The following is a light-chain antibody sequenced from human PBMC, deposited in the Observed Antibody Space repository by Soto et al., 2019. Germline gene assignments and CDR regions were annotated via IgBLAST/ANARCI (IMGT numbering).Light chain of an antibody. CDR1: QSVNIN. V-gene: IGKV3-15*01. Sequence: EVVMTQSPATLSVSPGERVTLSCRASQSVNINLAWYQQKPGQAPRLLIYGTSNRAAAIPARFSGSGSGTEFTLTIGSLQSEDLAVYYCHQNNDWPPTFGQGTKWIS. CDR2: GTS. CDR3: HQNNDWPPT. J-gene: IGKJ1*01.